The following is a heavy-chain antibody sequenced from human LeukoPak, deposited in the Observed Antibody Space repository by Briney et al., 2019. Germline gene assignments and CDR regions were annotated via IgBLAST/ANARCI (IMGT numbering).Heavy chain of an antibody. J-gene: IGHJ4*02. CDR2: ISGRGGST. CDR3: AKDLYNWNGGDY. Sequence: PGGSLRLSCAASGFTFNNAWMTWVRQAPGKGLEWVSAISGRGGSTYYADSVKGRFTISRDNSKNTLYLQMNSLRAEDTAVYYCAKDLYNWNGGDYWGQGTLVTVSS. CDR1: GFTFNNAW. V-gene: IGHV3-23*01. D-gene: IGHD1-1*01.